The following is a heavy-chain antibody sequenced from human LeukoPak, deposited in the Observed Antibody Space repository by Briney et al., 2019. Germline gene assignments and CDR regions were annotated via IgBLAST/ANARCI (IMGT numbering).Heavy chain of an antibody. CDR1: GFTFGDAW. Sequence: GGSLRLSCAASGFTFGDAWMTWVRQAPGKGLEWVGRIKSKTDGGTTDYAAPVKGTFTISRDDSKNTLYLQMNSLKTEDTAVYYCTTSYGGFFDYWGQGTLVTVSS. D-gene: IGHD4-23*01. J-gene: IGHJ4*02. V-gene: IGHV3-15*01. CDR2: IKSKTDGGTT. CDR3: TTSYGGFFDY.